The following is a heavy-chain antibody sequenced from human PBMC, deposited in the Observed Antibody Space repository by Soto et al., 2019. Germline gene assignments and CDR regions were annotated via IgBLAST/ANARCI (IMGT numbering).Heavy chain of an antibody. Sequence: GGSLRLSCAASGFTFSTYDMHWVRQVPGKGLEWVSAIVIAHDPYYLGSVKGRFSISRENAKNSLYIQMNSLTTGDTAVYYCARVYLGRLPRRADYYYALDFWGQGTTVTVSS. V-gene: IGHV3-13*05. CDR2: IVIAHDP. CDR1: GFTFSTYD. D-gene: IGHD1-26*01. J-gene: IGHJ6*02. CDR3: ARVYLGRLPRRADYYYALDF.